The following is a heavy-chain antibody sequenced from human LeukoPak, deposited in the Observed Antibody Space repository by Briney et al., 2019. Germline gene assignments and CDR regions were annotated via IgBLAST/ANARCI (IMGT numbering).Heavy chain of an antibody. J-gene: IGHJ6*02. D-gene: IGHD3-22*01. CDR2: ISYDGSNK. V-gene: IGHV3-30*03. Sequence: GGSLRLSCAASGFTFSSCGMHWVRQAPDKGLEWVAVISYDGSNKYYADSVKGRFTISRDNSKNTLYLQMNSLRAEDTAVYYCARERLEDYYYGMDVWGQGTTVTVSS. CDR1: GFTFSSCG. CDR3: ARERLEDYYYGMDV.